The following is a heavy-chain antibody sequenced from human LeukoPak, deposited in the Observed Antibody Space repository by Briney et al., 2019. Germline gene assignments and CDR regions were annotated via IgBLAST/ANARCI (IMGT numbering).Heavy chain of an antibody. Sequence: SETLSLTCTVSGGSITSYYWSWIRQPPGKGLEWIGYIYYTGDTNCIPSLKSRVTISTDTSKNQFSLELTSVTAADTARYYCARHRGAAGRDYFDLWGQGTLVTVSS. V-gene: IGHV4-59*08. CDR2: IYYTGDT. J-gene: IGHJ4*02. D-gene: IGHD6-25*01. CDR1: GGSITSYY. CDR3: ARHRGAAGRDYFDL.